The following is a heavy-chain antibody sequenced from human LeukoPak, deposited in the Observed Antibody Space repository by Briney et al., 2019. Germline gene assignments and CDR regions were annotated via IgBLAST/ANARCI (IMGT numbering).Heavy chain of an antibody. CDR1: GGTFSGYY. Sequence: SETLSLTCAVYGGTFSGYYWSWIRQPPGKGLEWIGEINHSGSTNYNPSLKSRVTISVDTSKNQFSLKLSSVTAADTAVYYCASTRRAVAGPKSIDYWGQGTLVTVSS. CDR2: INHSGST. V-gene: IGHV4-34*01. J-gene: IGHJ4*02. CDR3: ASTRRAVAGPKSIDY. D-gene: IGHD6-19*01.